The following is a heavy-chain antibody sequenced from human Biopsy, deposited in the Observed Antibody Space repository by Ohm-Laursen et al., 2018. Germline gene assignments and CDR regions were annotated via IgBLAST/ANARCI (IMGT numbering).Heavy chain of an antibody. J-gene: IGHJ4*02. Sequence: ASVKVSCKVSGYTLTDLSMHWVRQAPGNGLEWMGGFAPENGKTIYAQKFQGRVTMTEDTSTDTAYMELSNLRSEDTAVYYCAGDINNWNVNYWGQGTLVTVSS. CDR2: FAPENGKT. V-gene: IGHV1-24*01. D-gene: IGHD1-20*01. CDR3: AGDINNWNVNY. CDR1: GYTLTDLS.